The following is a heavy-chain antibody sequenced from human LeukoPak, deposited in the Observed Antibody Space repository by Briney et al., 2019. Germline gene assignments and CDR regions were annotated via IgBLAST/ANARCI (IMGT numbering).Heavy chain of an antibody. V-gene: IGHV3-9*01. Sequence: GGSLRLSCAASGFTFDDYAMHWVRQAPGKGLEWVSGISWNSGSIGYADSVKGRFTISRDNAKNSLYLQMNSLRAEDTALYYCAKEKGYSSGWCWGGFDYWGQGTLVTVSS. J-gene: IGHJ4*02. CDR1: GFTFDDYA. D-gene: IGHD6-19*01. CDR2: ISWNSGSI. CDR3: AKEKGYSSGWCWGGFDY.